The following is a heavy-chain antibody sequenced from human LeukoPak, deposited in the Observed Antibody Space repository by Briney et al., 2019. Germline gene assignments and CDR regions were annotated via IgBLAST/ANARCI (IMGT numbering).Heavy chain of an antibody. J-gene: IGHJ4*02. CDR3: ASGVLRYFDWLEDLDY. CDR2: INAGNGNT. CDR1: GYTFTSYA. V-gene: IGHV1-3*01. D-gene: IGHD3-9*01. Sequence: ASVKVSCKASGYTFTSYAMHWVRQAPGQRLEWMGWINAGNGNTKYSQKFQGRVTITGDTSASTAYMELSSLRSEDTAVYYCASGVLRYFDWLEDLDYWGQGTLVTVSS.